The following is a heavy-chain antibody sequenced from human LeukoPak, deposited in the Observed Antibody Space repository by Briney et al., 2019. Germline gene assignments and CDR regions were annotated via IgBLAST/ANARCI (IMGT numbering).Heavy chain of an antibody. CDR2: INPNSGGT. D-gene: IGHD1-26*01. CDR1: GGTFSSYA. Sequence: GSSVKVSCKASGGTFSSYAISWVRQAPGQGLEWMGWINPNSGGTNYAQKFQGRVTMTRDTSISTAYMELSRLRSDDTAVYYCARGGGSYGAGAFDIWGQGTMVTVSS. CDR3: ARGGGSYGAGAFDI. J-gene: IGHJ3*02. V-gene: IGHV1-2*02.